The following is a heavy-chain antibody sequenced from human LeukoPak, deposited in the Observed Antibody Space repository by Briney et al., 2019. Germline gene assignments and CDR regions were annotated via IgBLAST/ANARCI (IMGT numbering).Heavy chain of an antibody. CDR2: INPSGGST. V-gene: IGHV1-46*01. CDR3: ATLWATTGDIVVVPATSNWFDP. Sequence: GASVKVSCKASGYTFTSYYMHWVRQAPGQGLEWMGIINPSGGSTSYAQKFQGRVTITADTSTDTAYMELSSLRSEDTAVYYCATLWATTGDIVVVPATSNWFDPWGQGTLVTVSS. J-gene: IGHJ5*02. D-gene: IGHD2-2*01. CDR1: GYTFTSYY.